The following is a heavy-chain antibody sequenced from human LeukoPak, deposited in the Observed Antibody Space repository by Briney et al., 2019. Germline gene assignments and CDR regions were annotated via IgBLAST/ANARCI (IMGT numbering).Heavy chain of an antibody. J-gene: IGHJ4*02. Sequence: GGSLRLSCTTSGFTFSDYWMHWVRQIPGKGLLWVTRINGDGTYTNYAGSVRGRFTISRDNAKNTVYLQMNSLRVDDTAVYYCTRDANWAVNDYWGQGTLATVSS. V-gene: IGHV3-74*01. CDR3: TRDANWAVNDY. CDR1: GFTFSDYW. D-gene: IGHD3-16*01. CDR2: INGDGTYT.